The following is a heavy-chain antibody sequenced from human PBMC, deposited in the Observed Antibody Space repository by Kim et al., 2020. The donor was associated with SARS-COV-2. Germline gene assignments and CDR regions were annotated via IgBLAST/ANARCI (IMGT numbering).Heavy chain of an antibody. CDR3: AGLWFRELFPGYYYMDV. CDR2: ILPIFGTA. J-gene: IGHJ6*03. Sequence: SVKVSCKASGGTFSSYAISWVRQAPGQGLEWMGGILPIFGTANYAQKFQGRVTITADESTSTAYMELSSLRSEDTAVYYCAGLWFRELFPGYYYMDVWGKGTTVTVSS. V-gene: IGHV1-69*13. D-gene: IGHD3-10*01. CDR1: GGTFSSYA.